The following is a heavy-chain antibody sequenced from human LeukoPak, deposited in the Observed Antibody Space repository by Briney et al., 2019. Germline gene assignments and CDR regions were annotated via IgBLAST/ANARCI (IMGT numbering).Heavy chain of an antibody. CDR1: GFTFNNYW. Sequence: PGGSLRLSCAASGFTFNNYWMSWVRQAPGRGPEWVANIKQDGSEKNYVDSVKGRFTISRDNAKNALYLQMNSLRAEDTAVYHCASQGYWGQGTLVTISS. V-gene: IGHV3-7*02. J-gene: IGHJ4*02. CDR2: IKQDGSEK. CDR3: ASQGY.